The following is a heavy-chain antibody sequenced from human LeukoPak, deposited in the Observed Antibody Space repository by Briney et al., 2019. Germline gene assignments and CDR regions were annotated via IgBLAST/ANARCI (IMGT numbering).Heavy chain of an antibody. V-gene: IGHV1-2*02. Sequence: ASVRVSCKASGHTFTGDFIHWVRQAPGQGLEWMGWINPNNGGTNYAQSFQGRVTMTRDTSINTASMELSRLTSDDPAVYYCARGPNHDFWSGYWSNWGQGTLVTVSS. CDR1: GHTFTGDF. D-gene: IGHD3-3*01. CDR2: INPNNGGT. CDR3: ARGPNHDFWSGYWSN. J-gene: IGHJ4*02.